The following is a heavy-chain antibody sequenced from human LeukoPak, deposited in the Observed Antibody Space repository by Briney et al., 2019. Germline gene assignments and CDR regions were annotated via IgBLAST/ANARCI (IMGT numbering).Heavy chain of an antibody. Sequence: QTGGSLRLSCAASGFTVSSNYMSWVRQAPGKGLEWVSVIYSGGSTYYADSVKGRFTISRDNSKNTLYLQMNSLRAEDTAVYYCARVVVSSPTRYCSGGSCYSVPTSYWGQGTLVTVSS. CDR3: ARVVVSSPTRYCSGGSCYSVPTSY. V-gene: IGHV3-66*01. J-gene: IGHJ4*02. D-gene: IGHD2-15*01. CDR1: GFTVSSNY. CDR2: IYSGGST.